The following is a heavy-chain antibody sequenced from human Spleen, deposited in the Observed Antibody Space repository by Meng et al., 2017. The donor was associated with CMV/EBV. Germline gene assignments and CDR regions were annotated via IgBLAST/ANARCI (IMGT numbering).Heavy chain of an antibody. D-gene: IGHD3-16*01. J-gene: IGHJ4*02. V-gene: IGHV1-18*01. CDR2: IRGHNGDT. CDR1: GYIFRNYA. Sequence: QIQLVQSAPEVEKAGASVKVSCRASGYIFRNYAISWVRQAPGQGLEWMGYIRGHNGDTSYAQKYQGRLTLSTDAARSTAYMEIRSLTYDDTAVYYCARDDPGDPLDFWGQGTLVTVSS. CDR3: ARDDPGDPLDF.